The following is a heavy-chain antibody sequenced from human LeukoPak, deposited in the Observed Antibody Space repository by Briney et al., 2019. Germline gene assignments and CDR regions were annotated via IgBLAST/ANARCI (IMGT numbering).Heavy chain of an antibody. J-gene: IGHJ6*02. D-gene: IGHD3-10*01. CDR2: ISSSSSYI. Sequence: GGSLRLSCAASGFTFSSYSMNWVRQAPGKGLEWVSSISSSSSYIYYADSVKGRFTISRDNAKNSLYLQMNSLRAEDTAVYYCARGISRAWVRGVANMDVWGQGTTVTVSS. V-gene: IGHV3-21*01. CDR3: ARGISRAWVRGVANMDV. CDR1: GFTFSSYS.